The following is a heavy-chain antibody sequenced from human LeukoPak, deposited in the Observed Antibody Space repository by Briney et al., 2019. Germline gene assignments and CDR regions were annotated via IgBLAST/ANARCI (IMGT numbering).Heavy chain of an antibody. J-gene: IGHJ4*02. Sequence: ASETLSLTCAVYGGSFSGYYWSWIRQPPGKGLEWIGEINHSGSTNYNPSLKSRVTISVDTSKNQFSLKLSSVTAADTAVYYCARMAVTATGKRNRSRFDYWGQGTLVTVSS. CDR3: ARMAVTATGKRNRSRFDY. D-gene: IGHD2-21*02. CDR1: GGSFSGYY. CDR2: INHSGST. V-gene: IGHV4-34*01.